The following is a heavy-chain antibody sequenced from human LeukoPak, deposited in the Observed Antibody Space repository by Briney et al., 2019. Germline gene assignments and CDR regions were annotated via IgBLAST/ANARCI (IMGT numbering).Heavy chain of an antibody. CDR2: ISYSEST. CDR3: ARYSDYFYYYYMDV. CDR1: VGSISSHY. V-gene: IGHV4-59*11. D-gene: IGHD4-17*01. J-gene: IGHJ6*03. Sequence: PSETLSLTCTVSVGSISSHYWGWLRQPPAGGLEGIGYISYSESTNYNPSLKSRVTRSIDQPKSQFSLELSSVTAADTAVYHCARYSDYFYYYYMDVWGKGTTVTVSS.